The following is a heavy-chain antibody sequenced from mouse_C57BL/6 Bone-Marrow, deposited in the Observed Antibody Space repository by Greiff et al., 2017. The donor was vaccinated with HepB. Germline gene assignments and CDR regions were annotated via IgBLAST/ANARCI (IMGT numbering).Heavy chain of an antibody. CDR2: IDPANGDT. CDR3: SSRECYCSCYYYAMDD. Sequence: EVQLQQSVAELVRPGASVKLSCTASGFNITNTYMHWVKQRPEQGLEWIGRIDPANGDTKYAPKFQGKATMTADTSSNTAYLQLSSLTSEDTAIYYCSSRECYCSCYYYAMDDWGNGVSVTV. J-gene: IGHJ4*01. CDR1: GFNITNTY. V-gene: IGHV14-3*01. D-gene: IGHD6-1*01.